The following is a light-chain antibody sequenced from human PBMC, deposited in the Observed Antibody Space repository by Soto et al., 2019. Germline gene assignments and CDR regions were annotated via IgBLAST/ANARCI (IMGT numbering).Light chain of an antibody. CDR3: QQYSKWPPT. CDR1: QNVNNN. V-gene: IGKV3-15*01. J-gene: IGKJ5*01. Sequence: EIVMTQSPVTLSMSPGERAALSCRASQNVNNNLAWYQQKPGQAPRLLIYGVSARGTGVPARFSGSGSGTEFTFTISSLQAEDFAVYYWQQYSKWPPTFGRGTRLEIK. CDR2: GVS.